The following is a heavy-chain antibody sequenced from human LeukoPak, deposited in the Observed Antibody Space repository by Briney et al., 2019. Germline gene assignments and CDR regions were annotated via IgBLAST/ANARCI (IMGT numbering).Heavy chain of an antibody. D-gene: IGHD3/OR15-3a*01. Sequence: GGSLRLSCVASGFTFNTYNMNWVRQAPGKGLEWVSFVSRVGSTIFYADSVKGRFTVSRDNTKNSLYLHMTSLRAEDTSVFYCARDRRGAKWTYYFDYWGQGALVTVSS. V-gene: IGHV3-48*04. CDR1: GFTFNTYN. CDR3: ARDRRGAKWTYYFDY. CDR2: VSRVGSTI. J-gene: IGHJ4*02.